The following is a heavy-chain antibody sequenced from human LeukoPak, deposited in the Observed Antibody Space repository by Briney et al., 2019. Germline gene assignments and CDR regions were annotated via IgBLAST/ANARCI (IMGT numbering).Heavy chain of an antibody. Sequence: PSETLSLTCTVSGGSISSYYWSWIRQPPGKGLEWIGHTHYTGSTSVNPSLKSRVTISVDTPKNQFSLKVSSVTAADTAVYYCARDGDTAMILFAFDIWGQGTMVTVSS. CDR2: THYTGST. J-gene: IGHJ3*02. CDR1: GGSISSYY. D-gene: IGHD5-18*01. CDR3: ARDGDTAMILFAFDI. V-gene: IGHV4-59*01.